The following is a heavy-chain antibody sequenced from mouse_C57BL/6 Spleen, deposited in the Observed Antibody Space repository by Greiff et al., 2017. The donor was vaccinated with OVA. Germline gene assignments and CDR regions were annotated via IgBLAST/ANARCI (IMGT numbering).Heavy chain of an antibody. CDR3: AKQAYYGSSYGYFDV. V-gene: IGHV2-9*01. CDR2: IWGGGST. CDR1: GFSLTSYG. J-gene: IGHJ1*03. D-gene: IGHD1-1*01. Sequence: VKLQESGPGLVAPSQSLSITCTVSGFSLTSYGVDWVRQPPGKGLEWLGVIWGGGSTNYNSALMSRLSISKDSSKSQVFLKMNSLQTDDTAMYYCAKQAYYGSSYGYFDVWGTGTTVTVSS.